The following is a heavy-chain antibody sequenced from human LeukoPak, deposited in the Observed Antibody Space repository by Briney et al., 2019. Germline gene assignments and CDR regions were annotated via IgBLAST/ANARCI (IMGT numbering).Heavy chain of an antibody. D-gene: IGHD5-12*01. CDR3: ARDLWYSGYDFDY. CDR2: IKQDGSEK. J-gene: IGHJ4*02. Sequence: GGSLRLSCAASGFTFSSYWMSWVRQAPGKGLEWAANIKQDGSEKYYVDSVKGRFTISRDNAKNSLYLQMNSLRAEDTAVYYCARDLWYSGYDFDYWGQGTLVTVSS. V-gene: IGHV3-7*01. CDR1: GFTFSSYW.